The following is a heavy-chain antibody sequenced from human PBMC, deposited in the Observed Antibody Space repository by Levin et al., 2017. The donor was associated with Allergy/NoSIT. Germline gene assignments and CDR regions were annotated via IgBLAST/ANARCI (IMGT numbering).Heavy chain of an antibody. V-gene: IGHV4-39*01. D-gene: IGHD5-24*01. CDR3: ARHLRWLQFPIDY. J-gene: IGHJ4*02. CDR1: GGSISSSSYY. Sequence: TSETLSLTCTVSGGSISSSSYYWGWIRQPPGKGLEWIGTIYYSGSSYYNPSLKSRVTISVDTSKNQFSLKLSSVTAADTAMYYCARHLRWLQFPIDYWGQGTLVTVSS. CDR2: IYYSGSS.